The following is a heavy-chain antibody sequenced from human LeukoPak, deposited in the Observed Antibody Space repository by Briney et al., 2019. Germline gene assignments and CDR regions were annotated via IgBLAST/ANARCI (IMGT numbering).Heavy chain of an antibody. CDR1: GFTFSTYS. J-gene: IGHJ4*02. V-gene: IGHV3-21*01. CDR3: ARVGYDELPDLDY. Sequence: GGSLRLSCTASGFTFSTYSMNWVRQAPGKGLEWVSSISTSVSHIYYADSVKGRFTISRDNAKNSLYLQMNSLRAEDTAVYYCARVGYDELPDLDYWGQGTLVTVSS. CDR2: ISTSVSHI. D-gene: IGHD4-23*01.